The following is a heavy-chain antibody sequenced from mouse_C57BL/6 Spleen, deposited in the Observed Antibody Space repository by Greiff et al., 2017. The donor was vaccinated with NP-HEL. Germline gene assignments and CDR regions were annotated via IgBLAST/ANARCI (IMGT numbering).Heavy chain of an antibody. D-gene: IGHD2-4*01. CDR1: GYTFTDYY. J-gene: IGHJ2*01. Sequence: EVQLQQSGPELVKPGASVKISCKASGYTFTDYYMNWVKQSHGKSLEWIGDITPNNGGTSYNQKFKGKATLTVDKSSSTAYMELRSLTSEDSAVYYCAGYDYDGAYYFDYWGQGTTLTVSS. CDR3: AGYDYDGAYYFDY. V-gene: IGHV1-26*01. CDR2: ITPNNGGT.